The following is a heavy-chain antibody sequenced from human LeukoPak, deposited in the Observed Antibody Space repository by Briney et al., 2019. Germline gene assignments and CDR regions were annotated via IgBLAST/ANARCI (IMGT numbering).Heavy chain of an antibody. CDR1: GGSLSSYY. Sequence: SETLSLTRTVSGGSLSSYYWSWIRQPPGKGLEWIGYIYYSGSTNYNPSLKSRVTISVDTSKNQFSLKLSSVTAADTAVYYCARALGAPGTYYYYGMDVWGQGTTVTVSS. J-gene: IGHJ6*02. CDR3: ARALGAPGTYYYYGMDV. D-gene: IGHD1-26*01. V-gene: IGHV4-59*01. CDR2: IYYSGST.